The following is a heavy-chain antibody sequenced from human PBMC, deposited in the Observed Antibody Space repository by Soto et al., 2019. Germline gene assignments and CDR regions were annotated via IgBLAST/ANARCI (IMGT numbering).Heavy chain of an antibody. CDR1: GYTFTAYT. V-gene: IGHV1-3*01. D-gene: IGHD6-6*01. CDR3: ARGGGSSSWYFFEY. Sequence: QVQLVQSGAEVKNPGASVKVSCKASGYTFTAYTIHWMRQAPGQRLEWMGWINAGNGDTKYSQKFQDRVTIIRDTSASTVYMEVSSLRSEDTAVYSCARGGGSSSWYFFEYWGQGTLVTISS. J-gene: IGHJ4*02. CDR2: INAGNGDT.